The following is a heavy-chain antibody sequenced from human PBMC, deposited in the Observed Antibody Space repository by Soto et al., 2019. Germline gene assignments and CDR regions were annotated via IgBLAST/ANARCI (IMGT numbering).Heavy chain of an antibody. CDR1: GGSFSGYY. CDR2: INHSGST. D-gene: IGHD6-19*01. Sequence: PSETLSLTCAVYGGSFSGYYWSWIRQPPGKGLEWIGEINHSGSTNYNPSLKSRVTISVDTSKNQFSLKLSSVTAADTAVYYCASDSGGYRSGWYKDYYYYGMDVWGQGTTVTVSS. J-gene: IGHJ6*02. V-gene: IGHV4-34*01. CDR3: ASDSGGYRSGWYKDYYYYGMDV.